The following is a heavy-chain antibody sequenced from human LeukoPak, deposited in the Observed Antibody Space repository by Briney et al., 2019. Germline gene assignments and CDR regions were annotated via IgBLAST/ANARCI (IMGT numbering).Heavy chain of an antibody. CDR1: GGTFSSYA. D-gene: IGHD3/OR15-3a*01. CDR2: IIPIFGTA. J-gene: IGHJ4*02. V-gene: IGHV1-69*13. Sequence: GASVTVSCKASGGTFSSYAISWVRQAPGQGLEWMGGIIPIFGTANYAQKFQGRVTITADESTSTAYMELSSLRSEDTAVYYCASSSAPGGYDFRFDYWGQGTLVTVSS. CDR3: ASSSAPGGYDFRFDY.